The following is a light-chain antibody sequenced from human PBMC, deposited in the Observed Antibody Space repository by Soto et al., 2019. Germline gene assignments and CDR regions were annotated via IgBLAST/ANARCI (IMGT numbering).Light chain of an antibody. V-gene: IGKV1-27*01. J-gene: IGKJ1*01. CDR3: QKYNNAPRT. Sequence: DIQMTQSPSSLSASVGDRVTITCRASQGISNYLAWYQQKPGKVPKLLIYAASSLQSGFPSRFNGSGSETDFTLTISSLQTEDVATYYCQKYNNAPRTLGHGTTVQIK. CDR1: QGISNY. CDR2: AAS.